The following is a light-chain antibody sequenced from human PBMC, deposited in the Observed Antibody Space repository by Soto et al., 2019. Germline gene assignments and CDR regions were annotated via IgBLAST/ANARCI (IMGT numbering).Light chain of an antibody. CDR3: QQYGTSPFT. CDR1: ERISSNF. CDR2: GAS. Sequence: VLTQSPGTLSLSPGERATLSCRASERISSNFLAWYQQRPGQAPRLLIYGASTSASGIPDRFSGSGSGTDFALTISRLEPEDFAVYYCQQYGTSPFTFGPGNTVEIK. J-gene: IGKJ3*01. V-gene: IGKV3-20*01.